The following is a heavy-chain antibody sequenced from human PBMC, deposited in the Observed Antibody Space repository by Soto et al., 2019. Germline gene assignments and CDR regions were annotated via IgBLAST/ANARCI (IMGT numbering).Heavy chain of an antibody. Sequence: QVQLVESGGGVVQPGRSLRLSCAASRFTFSSYGMNWVRQAPGKGLEWVTVISYDGNVAYYADSVKGRFTISRDNSKNTLYLQMNSLRTEDTAMYYCAKEGPITNWYFDYWGQGTLVTVSS. CDR3: AKEGPITNWYFDY. CDR1: RFTFSSYG. J-gene: IGHJ4*02. D-gene: IGHD1-1*01. CDR2: ISYDGNVA. V-gene: IGHV3-30*18.